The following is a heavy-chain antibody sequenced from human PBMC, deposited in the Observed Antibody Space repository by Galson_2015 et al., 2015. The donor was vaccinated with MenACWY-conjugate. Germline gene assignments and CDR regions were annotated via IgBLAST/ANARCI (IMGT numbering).Heavy chain of an antibody. CDR3: ASAHSTSCFPYYYLMDV. CDR1: AGSISSYY. CDR2: ITNSGST. J-gene: IGHJ6*02. D-gene: IGHD2-2*01. V-gene: IGHV4-59*01. Sequence: ETRWLTCTVSAGSISSYYWSWIRQPPGKGLEWIGYITNSGSTNYSPSLQRRVTISQDTSKNQLSLKLSSVTAADTAVYYCASAHSTSCFPYYYLMDVWGQRTTFIVSS.